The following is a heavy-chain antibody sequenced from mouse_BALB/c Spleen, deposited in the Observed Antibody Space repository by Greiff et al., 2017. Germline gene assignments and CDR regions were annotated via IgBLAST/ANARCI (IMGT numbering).Heavy chain of an antibody. J-gene: IGHJ4*01. CDR1: GDSITSGY. Sequence: EVKLQESGPSLVKPSQTLSLTCSVTGDSITSGYWNWIRKFPGNKLEYMGYISYSGSTYYNPSLKSRISITRDTSKNQYYLQLNSVTTEDTATYYCARWGISYGNYAWAMDYWGQGTSVTVSS. V-gene: IGHV3-8*02. CDR3: ARWGISYGNYAWAMDY. CDR2: ISYSGST. D-gene: IGHD2-1*01.